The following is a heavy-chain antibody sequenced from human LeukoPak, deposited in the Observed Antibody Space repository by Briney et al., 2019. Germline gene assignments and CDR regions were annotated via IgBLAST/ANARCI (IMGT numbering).Heavy chain of an antibody. CDR3: ARDSLHYQHAFDI. CDR2: IYTSGST. D-gene: IGHD2-2*01. Sequence: PSETLSLTCTVSGGSISSGSYYWSWIRQPAGKGLEWIGRIYTSGSTNYNPSLKSRVTISVDTSKNQFSLKLSSVTAADTAVYYCARDSLHYQHAFDIWGQGTMVTVSS. CDR1: GGSISSGSYY. V-gene: IGHV4-61*02. J-gene: IGHJ3*02.